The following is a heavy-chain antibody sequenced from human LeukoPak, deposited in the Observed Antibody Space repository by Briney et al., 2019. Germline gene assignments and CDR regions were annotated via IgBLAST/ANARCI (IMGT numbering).Heavy chain of an antibody. CDR2: IYTSGST. D-gene: IGHD3-10*01. CDR3: ARVEEGYGSGRRENYYYYYMDV. CDR1: GGSISSYY. V-gene: IGHV4-4*07. Sequence: SETLSLTCTVSGGSISSYYWSWIRQPAGKGLEWIGRIYTSGSTNYNPSLKSRVTISVDTSKNQFSLKLSSVTAADTAVYYCARVEEGYGSGRRENYYYYYMDVWGKGTTVTLSS. J-gene: IGHJ6*03.